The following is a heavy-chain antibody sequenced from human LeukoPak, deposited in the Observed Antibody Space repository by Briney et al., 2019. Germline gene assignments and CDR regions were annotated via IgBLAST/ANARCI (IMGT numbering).Heavy chain of an antibody. J-gene: IGHJ3*02. CDR2: TSSSSSTI. Sequence: GGSLRLSCAASGFTFSSYSMNWVRQAPGKGLEWVSYTSSSSSTIYYADSVKGRFTISRDNAKNSLYLQMNSLRAEDTAVYYCARGGYSYGSRAFDIWGQGTMVTVSS. V-gene: IGHV3-48*01. CDR1: GFTFSSYS. CDR3: ARGGYSYGSRAFDI. D-gene: IGHD5-18*01.